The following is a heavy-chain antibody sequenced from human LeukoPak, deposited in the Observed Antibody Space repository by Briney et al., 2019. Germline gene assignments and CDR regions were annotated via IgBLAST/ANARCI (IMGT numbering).Heavy chain of an antibody. V-gene: IGHV3-23*01. J-gene: IGHJ4*02. CDR2: ISGSGGST. CDR1: GFSFSSYA. CDR3: AKDLPGFFDY. Sequence: GGSLRLSCAASGFSFSSYAMSWVRQAPGKRLEWVSTISGSGGSTYYADSVKGRFTISRDNSKNTLYVQMNSLRAEDTAIYYCAKDLPGFFDYWGQGTLVTVSS.